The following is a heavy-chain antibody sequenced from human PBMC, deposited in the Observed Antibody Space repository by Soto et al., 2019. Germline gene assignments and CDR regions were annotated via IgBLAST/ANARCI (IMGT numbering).Heavy chain of an antibody. J-gene: IGHJ4*02. D-gene: IGHD3-10*02. Sequence: QVQLVESGGGLVKPGGSLRLSCTASGFLFTDYYMSWIRQPPGKGLEWLAYIDGSSDYTNSADSVKGRFTISRDNAKNSGFLQMDNPRAGGPAVFFLSGEPRFSGSNYFDFWGRGTLVTVSS. CDR2: IDGSSDYT. CDR3: SGEPRFSGSNYFDF. V-gene: IGHV3-11*06. CDR1: GFLFTDYY.